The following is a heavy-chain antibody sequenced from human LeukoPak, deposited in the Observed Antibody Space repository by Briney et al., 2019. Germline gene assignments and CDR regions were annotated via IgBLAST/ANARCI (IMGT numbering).Heavy chain of an antibody. D-gene: IGHD5-12*01. J-gene: IGHJ4*02. CDR3: ASAHGGSGYDRPFDY. V-gene: IGHV3-48*03. CDR2: IDSSASTT. CDR1: RFYFSTYD. Sequence: GGFLRLSCTASRFYFSTYDMNWVRQVPGKGLEWVSYIDSSASTTYYAGSVQGRFTISRDNAKNSLYLQMRSLRVEDTAFYYCASAHGGSGYDRPFDYWGQGTLVTVSS.